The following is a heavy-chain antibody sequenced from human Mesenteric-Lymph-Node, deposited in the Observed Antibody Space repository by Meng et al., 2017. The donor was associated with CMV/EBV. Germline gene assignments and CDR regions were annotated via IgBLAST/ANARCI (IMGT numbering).Heavy chain of an antibody. V-gene: IGHV1-2*06. J-gene: IGHJ4*02. D-gene: IGHD5-18*01. CDR2: INPDTGAT. Sequence: SGYSFGDYFIHWVRQAPGQGPEWMGRINPDTGATNYAQRFQGRVTMTRDTSTSTVYMELSSLRSEDTAVYYCARVADGYSYGSFDYWGQGTLVTVSS. CDR3: ARVADGYSYGSFDY. CDR1: GYSFGDYF.